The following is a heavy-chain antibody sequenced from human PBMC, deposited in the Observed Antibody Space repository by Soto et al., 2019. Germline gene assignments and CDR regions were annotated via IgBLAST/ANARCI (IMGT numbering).Heavy chain of an antibody. CDR2: INPSGGST. CDR1: GYTFTSYY. CDR3: ARPRGPFGVVHGGYYYYGMDV. J-gene: IGHJ6*02. D-gene: IGHD3-3*01. Sequence: GASVKVSCKASGYTFTSYYMHWVRQAPGQGLEWMGIINPSGGSTSYAQKFQGRVTMTRDTSTSTVYMELSSLRSEDTAVYYCARPRGPFGVVHGGYYYYGMDVWGQGTTVTVSS. V-gene: IGHV1-46*01.